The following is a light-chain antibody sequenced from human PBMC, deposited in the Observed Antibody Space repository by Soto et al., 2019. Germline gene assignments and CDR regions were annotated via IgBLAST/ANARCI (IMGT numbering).Light chain of an antibody. Sequence: ETVLSQSPGTLSLSPGERATLSCRASQSVSNNYLAWYQQKPGQAPRLFIYGASSRATGIPDRFSGSGSGTDFTLTISRLEPEDFAVYYCQQYGSSPPITFGQGTRLEIK. CDR3: QQYGSSPPIT. CDR1: QSVSNNY. CDR2: GAS. V-gene: IGKV3-20*01. J-gene: IGKJ5*01.